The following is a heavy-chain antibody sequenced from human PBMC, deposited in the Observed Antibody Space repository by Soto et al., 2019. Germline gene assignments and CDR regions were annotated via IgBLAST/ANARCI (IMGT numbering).Heavy chain of an antibody. D-gene: IGHD1-26*01. J-gene: IGHJ3*02. CDR3: AREPGAPNAFDI. CDR2: TYPGDSDT. CDR1: GYSFTSYW. Sequence: GESLKISCNGSGYSFTSYWIGWGRQMHGKGLEWMGITYPGDSDTRYSPSFQGQVTISADKAISTAYLQWSSLKAADTAMYYCAREPGAPNAFDIWGKGTMVTVSS. V-gene: IGHV5-51*01.